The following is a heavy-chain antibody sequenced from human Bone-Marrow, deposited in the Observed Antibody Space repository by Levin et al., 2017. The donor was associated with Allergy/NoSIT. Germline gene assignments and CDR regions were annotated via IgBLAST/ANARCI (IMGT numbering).Heavy chain of an antibody. V-gene: IGHV4-39*01. J-gene: IGHJ4*02. D-gene: IGHD6-19*01. CDR1: GGSIKSFTYY. Sequence: SETLSLTCSVSGGSIKSFTYYWGWIRQPPGKGLDWIGSMYQDGTTFYNPSLKSRVTISADTSKNQLFLKVTSVTAADTAVYYCVRRMSGWLPDDSWGQGTPVTVSS. CDR3: VRRMSGWLPDDS. CDR2: MYQDGTT.